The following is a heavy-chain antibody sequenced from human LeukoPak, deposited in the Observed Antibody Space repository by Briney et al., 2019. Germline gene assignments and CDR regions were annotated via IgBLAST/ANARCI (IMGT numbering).Heavy chain of an antibody. CDR2: ISGSNGNT. D-gene: IGHD1-26*01. V-gene: IGHV1-18*01. CDR1: GYTFTSYD. CDR3: ARSGRGTYYYFDY. J-gene: IGHJ4*02. Sequence: ASVKVSCKASGYTFTSYDINWVRQATGQGLEWMGWISGSNGNTNYAQKLQGRVTMTTDTSTGTAYMELRSLRSDDTAVYYCARSGRGTYYYFDYWGQGTLVTVSS.